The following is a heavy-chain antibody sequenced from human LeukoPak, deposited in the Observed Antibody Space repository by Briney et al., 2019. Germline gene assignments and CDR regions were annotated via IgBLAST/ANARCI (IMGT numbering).Heavy chain of an antibody. CDR1: GFNFKNYG. CDR2: IRYDETSK. Sequence: GGSLRLSCVASGFNFKNYGMHWVRQAPGKGLEWVAFIRYDETSKYYADSVKGRFTISRDNAKNSLYLQMNSLRAEDTAVYYCATPYSSSSLWGQGTLVTVSS. J-gene: IGHJ4*02. V-gene: IGHV3-30*02. D-gene: IGHD6-6*01. CDR3: ATPYSSSSL.